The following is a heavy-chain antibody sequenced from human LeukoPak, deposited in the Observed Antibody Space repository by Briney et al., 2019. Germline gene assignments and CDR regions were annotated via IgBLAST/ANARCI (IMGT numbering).Heavy chain of an antibody. CDR2: ISWNSGSI. CDR1: GFTFDDYA. V-gene: IGHV3-9*03. D-gene: IGHD6-19*01. CDR3: AKDTVAVAGTNRAFDY. J-gene: IGHJ4*02. Sequence: GGSLRLSCAGSGFTFDDYAMRWVRQAPGKGLEWVSGISWNSGSIGYADSVKGRFTISRDNAKNSLYLQMNSLRAEDMALYYCAKDTVAVAGTNRAFDYWGQGTLVTVSS.